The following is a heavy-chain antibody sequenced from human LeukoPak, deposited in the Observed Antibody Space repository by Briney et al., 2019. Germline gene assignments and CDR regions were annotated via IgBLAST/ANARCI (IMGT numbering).Heavy chain of an antibody. V-gene: IGHV3-23*01. CDR3: AKVGRCSSTSCYRGPDYYYYYMDV. J-gene: IGHJ6*03. CDR2: ISGSGGST. D-gene: IGHD2-2*02. Sequence: GSLRLSCAASGFTFSSYAMSWVRQAPGKGLEWVSAISGSGGSTYYADSVKGRFTISRDNSKNTLYLQMNSLRAEDTAVYYCAKVGRCSSTSCYRGPDYYYYYMDVWGKGTTVTVSS. CDR1: GFTFSSYA.